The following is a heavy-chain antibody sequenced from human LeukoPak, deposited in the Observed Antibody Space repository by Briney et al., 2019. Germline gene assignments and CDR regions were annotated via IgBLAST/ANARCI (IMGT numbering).Heavy chain of an antibody. Sequence: GGSLRLSCAAAGFTVSSSYMNWVRQAPGKGLEWVSIIYAGGSTYYAGSVESRFTISRDNSKNTLYLQMNSLRAEDTAVYYCAREEETVKAFGPWGQGTLVTVSS. CDR2: IYAGGST. J-gene: IGHJ5*02. CDR3: AREEETVKAFGP. CDR1: GFTVSSSY. V-gene: IGHV3-53*01. D-gene: IGHD4-17*01.